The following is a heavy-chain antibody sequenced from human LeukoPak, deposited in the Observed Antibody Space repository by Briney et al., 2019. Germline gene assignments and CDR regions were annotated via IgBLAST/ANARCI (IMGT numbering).Heavy chain of an antibody. CDR1: GFTFRSYA. Sequence: QSGGSLRPSCAASGFTFRSYAMSWVRQAPGKGLEWVLAISGSGTSTYYADSVKGRFTISRDNSKNTLYLQMNSLRAEDTAVYYCEGTYYYDSSDDYWGQGTLVTVSS. D-gene: IGHD3-22*01. V-gene: IGHV3-23*01. J-gene: IGHJ4*02. CDR2: ISGSGTST. CDR3: EGTYYYDSSDDY.